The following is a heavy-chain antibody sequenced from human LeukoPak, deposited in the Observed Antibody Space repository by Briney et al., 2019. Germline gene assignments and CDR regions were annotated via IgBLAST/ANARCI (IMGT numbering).Heavy chain of an antibody. CDR1: GFTFSSYW. D-gene: IGHD3-22*01. V-gene: IGHV3-7*05. CDR2: IKQDGSEK. J-gene: IGHJ4*02. Sequence: SGGSLRLSCAASGFTFSSYWMSWVRQAPGKGLEWVANIKQDGSEKYYVDSVKGRFTISRENAKNSLYMQMNSLRAEDTAVYYCSRDSMVTMIVVAPDYWGQGTLVTVSS. CDR3: SRDSMVTMIVVAPDY.